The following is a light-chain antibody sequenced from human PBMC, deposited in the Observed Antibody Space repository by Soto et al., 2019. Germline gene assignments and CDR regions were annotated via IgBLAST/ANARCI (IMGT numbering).Light chain of an antibody. J-gene: IGLJ3*02. V-gene: IGLV2-8*01. CDR3: SSYAGSNNLGV. CDR2: EVS. CDR1: SSDVGVYNY. Sequence: QSALTQPPSASGSPGQSVTISCTGTSSDVGVYNYVSWYQQHPGKAPKLIIYEVSQRPSGVPDRFSGSKSGNTASLTVSGLQAEDEADYYCSSYAGSNNLGVFGGGTKLTVL.